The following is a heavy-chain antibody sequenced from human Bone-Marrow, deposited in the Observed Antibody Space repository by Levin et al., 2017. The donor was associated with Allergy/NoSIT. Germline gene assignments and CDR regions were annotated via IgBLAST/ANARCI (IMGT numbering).Heavy chain of an antibody. CDR1: GFIFKNYG. D-gene: IGHD3-22*01. CDR2: ISGSGLNT. CDR3: AQGHYDSSGYFYAPCDQ. V-gene: IGHV3-23*01. J-gene: IGHJ4*02. Sequence: GGSLRLSCAASGFIFKNYGMNWVRRAPGKGLEWVSAISGSGLNTYNADSVKGRFTISRDNSKNTLYLQMNSLRAEDTAVYYCAQGHYDSSGYFYAPCDQWGQGTVVTVSS.